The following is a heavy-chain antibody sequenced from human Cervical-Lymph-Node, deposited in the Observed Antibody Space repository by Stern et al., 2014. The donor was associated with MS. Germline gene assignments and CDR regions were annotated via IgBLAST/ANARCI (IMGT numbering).Heavy chain of an antibody. CDR2: IYYSGST. D-gene: IGHD3-10*01. CDR1: GGSISSSNYY. CDR3: ARLYGSAFDY. V-gene: IGHV4-39*01. Sequence: QLQLQESGPGLVKPSETLSLTCTVSGGSISSSNYYWGWIRQPPGKGLEWIGNIYYSGSTYYNPSHKSRVTISVDTSKNQFSRRLNSVTAADTAVYFCARLYGSAFDYWGQGSLVTVSS. J-gene: IGHJ4*02.